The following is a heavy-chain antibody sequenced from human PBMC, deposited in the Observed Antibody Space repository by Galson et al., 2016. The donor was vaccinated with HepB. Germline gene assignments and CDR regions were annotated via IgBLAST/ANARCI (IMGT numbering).Heavy chain of an antibody. CDR1: GFSFRDHA. Sequence: SLRLSCAASGFSFRDHAMHWVRQAPGKGLEWLAVIWHDGTNIFYADSVKDRFTISRDNSKNALFLQMSSLGAEDTAVYYCGKDRGSGSYYGTDVWGQGTTVTVSS. D-gene: IGHD2-15*01. CDR2: IWHDGTNI. CDR3: GKDRGSGSYYGTDV. V-gene: IGHV3-33*06. J-gene: IGHJ6*02.